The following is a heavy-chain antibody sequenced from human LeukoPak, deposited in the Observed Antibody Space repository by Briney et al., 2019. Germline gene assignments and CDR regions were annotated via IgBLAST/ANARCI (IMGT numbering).Heavy chain of an antibody. CDR3: ARAVEMATIWGDYFDY. CDR1: GFTSSSYS. V-gene: IGHV3-21*01. CDR2: ISSSSSYI. Sequence: GGSLRLSCAASGFTSSSYSMNWVRQAPGKGLEWVSSISSSSSYIYYAGSVKGRFTISRDNAKNSLYLQMNSLRAEDTAVYYCARAVEMATIWGDYFDYWGQGTLVTVSS. J-gene: IGHJ4*02. D-gene: IGHD5-24*01.